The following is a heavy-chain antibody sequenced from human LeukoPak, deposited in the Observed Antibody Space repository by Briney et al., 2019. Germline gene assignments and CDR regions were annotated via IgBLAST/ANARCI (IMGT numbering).Heavy chain of an antibody. D-gene: IGHD4-17*01. J-gene: IGHJ4*02. CDR2: SNPNSGDT. CDR1: GYTFIGNY. CDR3: ARGSPHGDPVDY. Sequence: ASVKVSCKASGYTFIGNYMHWVRQAPGQGLEWMGWSNPNSGDTNYTQNFQGRVTMTRDTSISTAYMELSRLRSDDTAVYYCARGSPHGDPVDYWGQRTLVTVSS. V-gene: IGHV1-2*02.